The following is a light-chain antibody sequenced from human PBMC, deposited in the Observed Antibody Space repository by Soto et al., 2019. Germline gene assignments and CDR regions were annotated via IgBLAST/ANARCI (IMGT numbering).Light chain of an antibody. Sequence: DIQMTQSPFTLSGSLGDRVTITCRASQSVSSCLAWYQQRPGKAPNLLIYSAIRLQSGIPSRFSGSGSGTDFTLIISSLQPEDFATYYCLQSNDWPLTFGLGTKVDIK. CDR3: LQSNDWPLT. CDR1: QSVSSC. CDR2: SAI. V-gene: IGKV1-5*01. J-gene: IGKJ1*01.